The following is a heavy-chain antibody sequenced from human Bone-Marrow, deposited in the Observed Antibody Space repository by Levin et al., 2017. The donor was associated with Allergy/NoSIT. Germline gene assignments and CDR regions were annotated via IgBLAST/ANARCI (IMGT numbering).Heavy chain of an antibody. J-gene: IGHJ6*02. CDR2: TTTSGSGT. Sequence: PGGSLRLSCAASGFSFTSYWMHWVRQAPGKGLVWVARTTTSGSGTDYADSVKGRFTISRDNAENKLYLQMNSLRADDTAVYFCTRASGVGPTQFYHYGMDVWGQGTAVTVSS. CDR1: GFSFTSYW. V-gene: IGHV3-74*01. D-gene: IGHD1-26*01. CDR3: TRASGVGPTQFYHYGMDV.